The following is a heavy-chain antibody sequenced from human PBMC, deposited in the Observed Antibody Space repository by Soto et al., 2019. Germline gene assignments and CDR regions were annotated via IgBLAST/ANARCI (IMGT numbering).Heavy chain of an antibody. CDR2: FSGSGRGSA. D-gene: IGHD3-22*01. J-gene: IGHJ4*02. V-gene: IGHV3-23*01. Sequence: EVQLLESGGALVQPGGSLRLSCAASGFTFNSYVMTWVRQAPGEGLEWVSSFSGSGRGSAYYADSVKGRFTISRDNSENTLFLQMNNLRDEDTALYYCARGRYLDSSDYWVANLPFDHWGLGTLVTVSS. CDR3: ARGRYLDSSDYWVANLPFDH. CDR1: GFTFNSYV.